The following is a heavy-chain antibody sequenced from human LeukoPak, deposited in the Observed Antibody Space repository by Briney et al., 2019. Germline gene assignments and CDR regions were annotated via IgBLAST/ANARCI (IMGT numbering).Heavy chain of an antibody. D-gene: IGHD2-2*01. CDR1: GFTVSSNY. J-gene: IGHJ6*03. V-gene: IGHV3-53*05. Sequence: GGSLRLSCAASGFTVSSNYMSWVRQAPGKGLEWVSVIYSGGSTYYADSVKGRFTISRDNSKNTLYLQMNSLRAEDTAVYYCAKSSFYCSSTSCYGPDYYYYYMDVWGKGTTVTVSS. CDR3: AKSSFYCSSTSCYGPDYYYYYMDV. CDR2: IYSGGST.